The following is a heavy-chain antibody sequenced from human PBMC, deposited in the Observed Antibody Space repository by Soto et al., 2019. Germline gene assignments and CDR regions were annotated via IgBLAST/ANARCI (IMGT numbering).Heavy chain of an antibody. Sequence: SEILSLTCAVYGWSFSGNYWTWIRQPPGKGLEWIAEINHSGSTNYNPSLKSRVTISVDTSKNQFSLKLSSVTAADTAVYYCAREIAVAGNNWFDPWGQGTLVTVSS. CDR2: INHSGST. CDR3: AREIAVAGNNWFDP. D-gene: IGHD6-19*01. CDR1: GWSFSGNY. V-gene: IGHV4-34*01. J-gene: IGHJ5*02.